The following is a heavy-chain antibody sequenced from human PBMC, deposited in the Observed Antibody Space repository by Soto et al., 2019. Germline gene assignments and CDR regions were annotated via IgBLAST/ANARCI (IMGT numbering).Heavy chain of an antibody. CDR3: ARGGRGLRGAFDV. CDR1: GFTFSSFA. V-gene: IGHV3-30*04. D-gene: IGHD3-16*01. Sequence: QEILVESGGGVVQSGTSLRPSCAASGFTFSSFAMHWVRQAPGKGLEWVSVISFNGLSQFYADSVRGRVTVSRDNSKNTLYLQLDSLRPDDTAVYSCARGGRGLRGAFDVWGQGTEVSVS. J-gene: IGHJ3*01. CDR2: ISFNGLSQ.